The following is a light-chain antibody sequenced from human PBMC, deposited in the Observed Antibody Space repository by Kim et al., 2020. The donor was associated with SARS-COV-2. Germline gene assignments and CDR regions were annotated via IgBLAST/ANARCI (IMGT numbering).Light chain of an antibody. CDR1: RSIAGY. Sequence: IQMTQSPSSLSASVGDRVTIACRASRSIAGYLNWYQQRVGKAPTLLISGASNLQSGVPSRFSGSGSGTDFTLTITSLQPEDFAVYYCQQSYSAQYTFGLGTKLEI. V-gene: IGKV1-39*01. J-gene: IGKJ2*01. CDR2: GAS. CDR3: QQSYSAQYT.